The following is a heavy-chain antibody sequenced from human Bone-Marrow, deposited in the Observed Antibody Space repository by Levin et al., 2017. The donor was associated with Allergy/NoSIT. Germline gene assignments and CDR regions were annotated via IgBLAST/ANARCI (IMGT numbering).Heavy chain of an antibody. V-gene: IGHV3-53*01. Sequence: GESLRLSCAASGFTVSSNYMSWVRQAPGKGLEWVSVIYSGGSTYYADSVKGRFTISRDNSKNTLYLQMNSLRAEDTAVYYCARDRSGSYQFDYWGQGTLVTVSS. CDR1: GFTVSSNY. D-gene: IGHD1-26*01. CDR3: ARDRSGSYQFDY. J-gene: IGHJ4*02. CDR2: IYSGGST.